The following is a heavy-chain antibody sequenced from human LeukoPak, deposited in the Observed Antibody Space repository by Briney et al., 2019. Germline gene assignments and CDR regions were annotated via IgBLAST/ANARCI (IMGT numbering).Heavy chain of an antibody. CDR1: GFTFSSYA. CDR3: ARDPLEGSWYFDL. J-gene: IGHJ2*01. Sequence: GGSLRLSCAPSGFTFSSYAMSWVRQAPGKGLEWVSSTSGSGITTYYGDSVKGRFTTSRDNSKNTLYLQMNSLRAEDTAVYYCARDPLEGSWYFDLWGRGTLVTVSS. CDR2: TSGSGITT. D-gene: IGHD5-24*01. V-gene: IGHV3-23*01.